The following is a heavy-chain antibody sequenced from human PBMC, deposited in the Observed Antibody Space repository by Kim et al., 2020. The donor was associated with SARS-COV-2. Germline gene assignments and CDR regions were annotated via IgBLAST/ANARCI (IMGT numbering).Heavy chain of an antibody. D-gene: IGHD2-2*01. CDR2: INHSGST. Sequence: SETLSLTCAVYGGSFSGYYWSWIRQPPGKGLEWIGEINHSGSTNYNPSLKSRVTISVDTSKNQISLKLSSVTAADTAVYYCSRSRGSIVVVPAAIPFDY. CDR3: SRSRGSIVVVPAAIPFDY. J-gene: IGHJ4*01. V-gene: IGHV4-34*01. CDR1: GGSFSGYY.